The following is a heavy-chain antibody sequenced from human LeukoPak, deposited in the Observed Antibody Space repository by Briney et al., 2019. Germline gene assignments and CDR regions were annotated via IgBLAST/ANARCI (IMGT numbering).Heavy chain of an antibody. CDR3: ARGHPYYYDSSGYYGIPPHFDY. Sequence: ASVKVSCKASGGTFSSYAISWVRQAPGQGLEWMGGIIPIFGTANYAQKFQGRVTITADESTSTAYMELSSLRSEDTAVYYCARGHPYYYDSSGYYGIPPHFDYWGQGTLVTVSS. CDR2: IIPIFGTA. J-gene: IGHJ4*02. V-gene: IGHV1-69*13. D-gene: IGHD3-22*01. CDR1: GGTFSSYA.